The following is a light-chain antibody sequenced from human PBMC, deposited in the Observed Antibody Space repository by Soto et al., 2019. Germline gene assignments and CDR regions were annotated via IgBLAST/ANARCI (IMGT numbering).Light chain of an antibody. V-gene: IGKV1-39*01. Sequence: DIQMTQSPSSLSASVGDRVTITCRASQSISSYLNWYQQKPGKAPKLLIYAASSLQSGVPSRFSGSGSGTDSTLTISRLQPEDFATYYCQHSYSTPTFGPGTKVDIK. CDR3: QHSYSTPT. J-gene: IGKJ3*01. CDR1: QSISSY. CDR2: AAS.